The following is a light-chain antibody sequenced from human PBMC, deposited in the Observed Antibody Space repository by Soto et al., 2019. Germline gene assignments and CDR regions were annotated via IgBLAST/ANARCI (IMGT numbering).Light chain of an antibody. CDR1: SSDVGGYNF. Sequence: QSVLTQPASVSVSPGQSITISCIGTSSDVGGYNFVSWYQQHPGKAPKLMIYEVSNRPSGVSTRFSGSKSGNTASLTISGLQAEDEADYYCFSYRSTGILLFGGGTKVTVL. J-gene: IGLJ2*01. V-gene: IGLV2-14*01. CDR2: EVS. CDR3: FSYRSTGILL.